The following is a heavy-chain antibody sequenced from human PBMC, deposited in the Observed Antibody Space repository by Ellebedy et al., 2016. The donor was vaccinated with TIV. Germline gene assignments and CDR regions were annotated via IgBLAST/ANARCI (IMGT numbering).Heavy chain of an antibody. Sequence: GSLRLXXASNHSSFGVYCWSWIRQSPGKGLEWIGEISQRGSTNYNPSLRSRVSLSIDPSKKQFSLKLRSVTAADTAVYYCARAGGADYWGQGTLVTVSS. J-gene: IGHJ4*02. D-gene: IGHD3-10*01. CDR2: ISQRGST. V-gene: IGHV4-34*01. CDR3: ARAGGADY. CDR1: HSSFGVYC.